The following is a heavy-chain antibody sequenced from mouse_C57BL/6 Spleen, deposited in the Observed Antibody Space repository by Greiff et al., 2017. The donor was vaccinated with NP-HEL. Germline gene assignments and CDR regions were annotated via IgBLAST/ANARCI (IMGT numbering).Heavy chain of an antibody. D-gene: IGHD2-1*01. Sequence: EVMLVESGGGLVKPGGSLKLSCAASGFTFSSYTMSWVRQTPEKRLEWVATISGGGGNTYYPDSVKGRFTISRDNAKNTLYLQMSSLRSEDTALYYCARHGNYGRYFDYWGQGTTLTVSS. CDR1: GFTFSSYT. CDR3: ARHGNYGRYFDY. J-gene: IGHJ2*01. V-gene: IGHV5-9*01. CDR2: ISGGGGNT.